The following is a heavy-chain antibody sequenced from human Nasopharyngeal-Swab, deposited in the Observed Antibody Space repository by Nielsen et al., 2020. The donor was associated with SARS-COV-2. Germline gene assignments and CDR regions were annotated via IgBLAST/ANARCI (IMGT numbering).Heavy chain of an antibody. D-gene: IGHD2-2*01. CDR2: INPSGGSP. V-gene: IGHV1-46*01. CDR1: GFTFTNYY. Sequence: ASVKVSCKASGFTFTNYYIHWVRQAPGQGLEWMAIINPSGGSPTYAQRFQGRVTMTWDTSTGTVYMEIGSLRFDDTAVYYCARDPMMCRSTSCAFDHWGQGTLVTVSS. J-gene: IGHJ4*02. CDR3: ARDPMMCRSTSCAFDH.